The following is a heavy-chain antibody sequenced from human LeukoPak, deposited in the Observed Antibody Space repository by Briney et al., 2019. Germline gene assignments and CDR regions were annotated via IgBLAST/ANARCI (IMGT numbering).Heavy chain of an antibody. CDR3: AREGIAADSYYFDY. V-gene: IGHV4-30-2*01. CDR1: GGSISSGGYS. Sequence: SETLSLTCAVSGGSISSGGYSWSWIRQPPGKGLEWIGYIYHSGSTYYNPSLKSRVTISVDRSKNQFSLKLSSVTAADTAVYYCAREGIAADSYYFDYWGQGTLVTVSS. D-gene: IGHD6-13*01. CDR2: IYHSGST. J-gene: IGHJ4*02.